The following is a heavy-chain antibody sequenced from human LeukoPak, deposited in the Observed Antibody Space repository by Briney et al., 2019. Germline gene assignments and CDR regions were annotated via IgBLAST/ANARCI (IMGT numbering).Heavy chain of an antibody. J-gene: IGHJ5*02. CDR3: ARNPGNYYGSGSYLGWFDP. Sequence: SETLSLTCAVYGGSFSGYYWSWIRQPPGKGLEWIGEINHSGSTNYNPSLKSRVTISVDTSKNQFSLKLSSVTAADTAVYYCARNPGNYYGSGSYLGWFDPWGQGTLVTVSS. V-gene: IGHV4-34*01. D-gene: IGHD3-10*01. CDR1: GGSFSGYY. CDR2: INHSGST.